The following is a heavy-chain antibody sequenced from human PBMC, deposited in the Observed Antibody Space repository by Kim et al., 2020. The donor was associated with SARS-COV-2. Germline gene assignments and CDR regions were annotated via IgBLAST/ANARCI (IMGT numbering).Heavy chain of an antibody. V-gene: IGHV3-30*18. CDR3: ANEGYYGGNSEPDY. CDR1: GFTFSSYG. D-gene: IGHD4-17*01. Sequence: GGSLRLSCAASGFTFSSYGMHWVRQAPGKGLEWVAVISYDGSNKYYADSVNGLFTISRANSNNTLYLQMNILRAEATAVYYCANEGYYGGNSEPDYWGQG. J-gene: IGHJ4*02. CDR2: ISYDGSNK.